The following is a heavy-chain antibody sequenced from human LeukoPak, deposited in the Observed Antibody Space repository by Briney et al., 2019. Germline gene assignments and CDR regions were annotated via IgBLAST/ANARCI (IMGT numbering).Heavy chain of an antibody. CDR1: GGSISSGDYY. J-gene: IGHJ4*02. Sequence: SQALSLTCTVSGGSISSGDYYWSWIRQPPGKGLEWIGYIYYSGSTYYNPSLKSRVTISVDTSKNQFSLKLSSVTAADTAVYYCARGPGYGSGSYYNPFDYWGQGTLVTVSS. V-gene: IGHV4-30-4*08. D-gene: IGHD3-10*01. CDR2: IYYSGST. CDR3: ARGPGYGSGSYYNPFDY.